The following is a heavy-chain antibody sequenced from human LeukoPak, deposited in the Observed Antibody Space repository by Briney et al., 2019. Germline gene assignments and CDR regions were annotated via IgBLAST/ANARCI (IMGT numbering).Heavy chain of an antibody. CDR3: ARWYQLIDAFDI. J-gene: IGHJ3*02. Sequence: SVKVSCKTSGGSLTISTIIWLRQAPGQGPEWMGGIIPTSAPANLAQKFQGRVTFTTDESTSTAYMELDKLRSEDTAVYYCARWYQLIDAFDIWGQGTQVSVSS. D-gene: IGHD2-2*01. CDR2: IIPTSAPA. V-gene: IGHV1-69*05. CDR1: GGSLTIST.